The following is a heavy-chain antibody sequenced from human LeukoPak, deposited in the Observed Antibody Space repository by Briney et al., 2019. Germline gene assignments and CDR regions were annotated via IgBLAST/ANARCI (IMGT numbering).Heavy chain of an antibody. CDR3: ARGFPARRGAFDI. CDR2: ISNGISPI. Sequence: GGSLRLSCAASAASGFTFSSFIMNWVRQAPGKGLEWVSYISNGISPIYYADSVKGRFTISRDNAKNSLYLQMYSLRVEDTAVYYCARGFPARRGAFDIWGQGTKVTVSS. V-gene: IGHV3-48*01. CDR1: GFTFSSFI. D-gene: IGHD6-6*01. J-gene: IGHJ3*02.